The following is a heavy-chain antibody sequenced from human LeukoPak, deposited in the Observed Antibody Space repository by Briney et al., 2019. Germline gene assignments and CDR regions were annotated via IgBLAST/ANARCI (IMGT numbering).Heavy chain of an antibody. Sequence: GGSLRLSCAASGFTFSNAWMSWVRQAPGKGLEGVCRIKSKTDGGTTDYAAPVKGRFTISRDDSKNTLYLQMNSLKTEDTAVYYCTTGAWDYDSSGYYFDYWGQGTLVTVSS. CDR2: IKSKTDGGTT. D-gene: IGHD3-22*01. CDR3: TTGAWDYDSSGYYFDY. V-gene: IGHV3-15*01. CDR1: GFTFSNAW. J-gene: IGHJ4*02.